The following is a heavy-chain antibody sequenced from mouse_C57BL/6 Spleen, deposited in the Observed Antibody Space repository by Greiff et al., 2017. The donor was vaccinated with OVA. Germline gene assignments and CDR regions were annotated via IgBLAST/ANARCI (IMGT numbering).Heavy chain of an antibody. CDR1: GYAFTNYL. D-gene: IGHD1-1*01. Sequence: QVHVKQSGAELVRPGTSVKVSCKASGYAFTNYLIEWVKQRPGQGLEWIGVINPGSGGTNYNEKFKGKATLTADKSSSTAYMQLSSLTSEDSAVYFCAREGGSSYPSRAMDYWGQGTSVTVSS. J-gene: IGHJ4*01. V-gene: IGHV1-54*01. CDR2: INPGSGGT. CDR3: AREGGSSYPSRAMDY.